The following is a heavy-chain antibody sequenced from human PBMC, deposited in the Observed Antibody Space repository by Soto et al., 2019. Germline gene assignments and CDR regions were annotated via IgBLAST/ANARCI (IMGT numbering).Heavy chain of an antibody. CDR1: TISVRSGTYY. CDR2: IHDSGSI. D-gene: IGHD5-18*01. Sequence: SETLSLTCTVSTISVRSGTYYWSWVRQPSGQGLEWFGYIHDSGSIKYNPSLKNRVTISVDTSKNQFSLKLSSVTAADTAVYYCARDRGGGYSYGNLDYWGQGTLVTVSS. CDR3: ARDRGGGYSYGNLDY. V-gene: IGHV4-61*01. J-gene: IGHJ4*02.